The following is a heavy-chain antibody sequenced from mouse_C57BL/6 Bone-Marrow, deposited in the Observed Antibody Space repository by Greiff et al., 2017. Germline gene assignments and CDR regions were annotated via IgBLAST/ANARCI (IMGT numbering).Heavy chain of an antibody. V-gene: IGHV14-4*01. CDR2: IDPENGDT. CDR3: TTGSNYRFAY. Sequence: VQLQQSGAELVRPGASVKLSCTASGFNIKDDYMHWVKQRPEQGLEWIGWIDPENGDTEYASKFQGKATITADTSSNTAYLQLSSLTSEDTAVYYCTTGSNYRFAYWGQGTLVTVSA. D-gene: IGHD2-5*01. CDR1: GFNIKDDY. J-gene: IGHJ3*01.